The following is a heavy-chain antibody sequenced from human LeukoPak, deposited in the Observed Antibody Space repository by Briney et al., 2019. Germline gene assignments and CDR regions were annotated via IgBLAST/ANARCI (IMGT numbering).Heavy chain of an antibody. J-gene: IGHJ4*02. CDR3: ARVMVSLVRGDYFYFDY. V-gene: IGHV1-2*06. D-gene: IGHD3-10*01. CDR1: GYTFTDHY. CDR2: INPNSGGT. Sequence: ASVKVSCKASGYTFTDHYIHWVQQAPGQGLEWMGRINPNSGGTNVAQEFQGRVTMTRDTSISTAYMELSGLRSDDTAMYYCARVMVSLVRGDYFYFDYWAQGTLVTVSS.